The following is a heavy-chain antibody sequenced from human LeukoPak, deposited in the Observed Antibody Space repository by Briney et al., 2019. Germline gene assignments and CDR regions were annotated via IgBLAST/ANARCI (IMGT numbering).Heavy chain of an antibody. Sequence: GGSLRLSCAASGFIVSSNYMSWVRQAPGKGLEWVSIIYSGGSTYYADSAKGRFTISRDNSRNTLYLQMNYLRAEDTAVYYCAKDHSLTLTTVSHYFDYWGQGTLVTVSS. CDR1: GFIVSSNY. CDR2: IYSGGST. D-gene: IGHD4-17*01. CDR3: AKDHSLTLTTVSHYFDY. J-gene: IGHJ4*02. V-gene: IGHV3-53*01.